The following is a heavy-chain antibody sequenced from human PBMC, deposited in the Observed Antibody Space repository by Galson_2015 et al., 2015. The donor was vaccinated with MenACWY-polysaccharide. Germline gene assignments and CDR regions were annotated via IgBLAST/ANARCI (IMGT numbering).Heavy chain of an antibody. Sequence: ETLSLTCTVSGGSISSYYWSWIRQPAGKGLEWIGRIYTSGSTNYNPSLKSRVTMSVDTSKNQFSLKLSSVTAADTAVYYCARTSHSGWYDTAFDYWGQGTLVTVSS. J-gene: IGHJ4*02. D-gene: IGHD6-19*01. CDR3: ARTSHSGWYDTAFDY. CDR2: IYTSGST. V-gene: IGHV4-4*07. CDR1: GGSISSYY.